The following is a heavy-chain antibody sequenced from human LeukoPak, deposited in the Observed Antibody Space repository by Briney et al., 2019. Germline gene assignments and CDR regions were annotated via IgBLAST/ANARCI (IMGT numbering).Heavy chain of an antibody. CDR2: IYYSGST. Sequence: PSQTLSLTCTVSGGSISSGDYYWSWIRQPPGKGLEWIGYIYYSGSTYYNPSLKSRVTISVDTSKNQFSLKLSSVTAADTAVYYCARVGFDDFWSGYLISDALDIWGQGTMVTVSS. CDR3: ARVGFDDFWSGYLISDALDI. D-gene: IGHD3-3*01. J-gene: IGHJ3*02. V-gene: IGHV4-30-4*08. CDR1: GGSISSGDYY.